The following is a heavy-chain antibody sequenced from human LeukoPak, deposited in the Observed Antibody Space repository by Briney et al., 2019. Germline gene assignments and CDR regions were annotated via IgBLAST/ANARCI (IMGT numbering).Heavy chain of an antibody. V-gene: IGHV3-30*04. J-gene: IGHJ4*02. CDR2: ISYDGSNK. Sequence: RSLRLSCAASGFTFSSYAMHWVRQAPGKGLEWVAVISYDGSNKYYADSVKGRFTISRDNSKNTLYLQMNSLRAEDTAVYYCARDPSTAMVTIFDYWGQGTLVTVSS. D-gene: IGHD5-18*01. CDR3: ARDPSTAMVTIFDY. CDR1: GFTFSSYA.